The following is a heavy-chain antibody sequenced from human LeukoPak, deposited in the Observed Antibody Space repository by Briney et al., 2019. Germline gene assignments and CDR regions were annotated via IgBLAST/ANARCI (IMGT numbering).Heavy chain of an antibody. J-gene: IGHJ3*02. D-gene: IGHD4-17*01. CDR3: ARDPLDPYGDYEAFDI. CDR2: ISAYNGNT. CDR1: GYTFTSSG. V-gene: IGHV1-18*01. Sequence: ASVKVSCKASGYTFTSSGISWVRQAPGQGLEWMGWISAYNGNTNYAQKLQGRVTMTTDTSTSTAYMELRSLRSDDTAVYYCARDPLDPYGDYEAFDIWGQGTMVTVSS.